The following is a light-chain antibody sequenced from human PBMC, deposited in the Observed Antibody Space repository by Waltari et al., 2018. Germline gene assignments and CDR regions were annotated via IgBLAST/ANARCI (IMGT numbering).Light chain of an antibody. J-gene: IGLJ3*02. CDR2: ANY. V-gene: IGLV1-44*01. Sequence: QSVLTQPPSASWTPGQRVTISCSGSSSNIGTNTVTWYQLLPGTAPKTVIFANYHRPSGVPDRFSASKSGTSASLVISGLQSEDEADYFCATWDDSLSGRVFGGGTKVTVL. CDR3: ATWDDSLSGRV. CDR1: SSNIGTNT.